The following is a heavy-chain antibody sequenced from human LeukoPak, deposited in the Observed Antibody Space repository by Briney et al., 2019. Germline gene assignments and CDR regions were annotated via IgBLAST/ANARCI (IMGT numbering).Heavy chain of an antibody. V-gene: IGHV4-30-2*01. CDR1: GGSISSGGYS. D-gene: IGHD4-17*01. CDR3: ARGTPTTAFDY. Sequence: SETLSLTCAVSGGSISSGGYSWSWIRQPPGKGLEWIGYIYHSGSTYYNPSLKSRVTISVDRSKNQFSLKLSSVTAADTAVYYCARGTPTTAFDYWGQGTLVTVSS. CDR2: IYHSGST. J-gene: IGHJ4*02.